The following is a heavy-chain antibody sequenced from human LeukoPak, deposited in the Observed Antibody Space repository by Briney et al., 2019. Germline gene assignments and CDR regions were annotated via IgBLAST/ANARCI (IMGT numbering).Heavy chain of an antibody. CDR2: IYHSGST. CDR1: GGSINSSNW. CDR3: ARAWGAARPFDY. Sequence: SETLSLTCAVSGGSINSSNWWSWVRQPPGKGLEWIGEIYHSGSTNYNPSLKSRVTISVDKSKNQFSLKLSSVTAADTAVYYCARAWGAARPFDYWGQGTLVTVSS. V-gene: IGHV4-4*02. D-gene: IGHD6-6*01. J-gene: IGHJ4*02.